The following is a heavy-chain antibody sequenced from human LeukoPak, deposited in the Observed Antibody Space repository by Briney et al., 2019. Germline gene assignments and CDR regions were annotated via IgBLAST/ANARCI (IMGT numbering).Heavy chain of an antibody. V-gene: IGHV3-9*01. CDR3: AKAVVPAAMHVYYYGMDV. D-gene: IGHD2-2*01. J-gene: IGHJ6*02. Sequence: GRSLRLSCAASGFTFDDYAMHWVRQAPGEGLEWVSGISWNSGSIGYADSVKGRFTISRDNAKNSLYLQMNSLRAEDTALYYCAKAVVPAAMHVYYYGMDVWGQGTTVTVSS. CDR2: ISWNSGSI. CDR1: GFTFDDYA.